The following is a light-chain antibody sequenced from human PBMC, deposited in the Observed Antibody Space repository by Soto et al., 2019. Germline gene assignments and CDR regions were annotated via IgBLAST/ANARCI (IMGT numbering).Light chain of an antibody. Sequence: QPVLTQPASVSGSPGQSITISCTGTSSDVGKYNLVSWYQQYPGKAPKLMIYEDTKRPSGVSNRFSGSKSGNTASLTVSGLQAEDEADYFCSSHAGSRMVIFGGGTKVTVL. CDR2: EDT. CDR1: SSDVGKYNL. J-gene: IGLJ2*01. V-gene: IGLV2-23*01. CDR3: SSHAGSRMVI.